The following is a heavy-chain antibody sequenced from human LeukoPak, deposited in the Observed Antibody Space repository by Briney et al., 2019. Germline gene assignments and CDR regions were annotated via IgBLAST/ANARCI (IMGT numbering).Heavy chain of an antibody. CDR1: GGSISSYY. V-gene: IGHV4-4*07. CDR3: ARTMITFGGVIVIPGSSWFDP. CDR2: IYTSGST. D-gene: IGHD3-16*02. Sequence: PSETLSLTCIVSGGSISSYYWSWIRQPAGKGLEWIGRIYTSGSTNYNPSLKSRVTMSVDTSKNQFSLKLSSVTAADTAVYYCARTMITFGGVIVIPGSSWFDPWGQGTLVTVSS. J-gene: IGHJ5*02.